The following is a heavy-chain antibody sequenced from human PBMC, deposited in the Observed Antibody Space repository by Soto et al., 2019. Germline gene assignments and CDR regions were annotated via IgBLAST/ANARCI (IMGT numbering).Heavy chain of an antibody. Sequence: SGPTLVNPTETLTLTCTFSGFSLTSPGMCVSWIRQPPGKALEWLALIERDDDDKYYSTSLKTRLTISKDTRKNQVVLTMANMDPADTGTYYCARSIRGPRRFNGMDVWGQGTTVTAS. D-gene: IGHD1-20*01. J-gene: IGHJ6*02. CDR2: IERDDDDK. CDR3: ARSIRGPRRFNGMDV. CDR1: GFSLTSPGMC. V-gene: IGHV2-70*13.